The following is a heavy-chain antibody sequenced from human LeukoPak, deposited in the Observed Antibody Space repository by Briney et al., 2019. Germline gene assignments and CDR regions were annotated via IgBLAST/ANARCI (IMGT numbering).Heavy chain of an antibody. J-gene: IGHJ4*02. Sequence: GGSLRLSCAASGFTFSSYSMNWVRQAPGKGLEWVSSISSSSSYIYYADSVKGRFTISRDNAKNSLYLQMNRLRAEDAAVYYCARGGYGDYFDYWGQGTLVTVSS. D-gene: IGHD3-22*01. CDR3: ARGGYGDYFDY. V-gene: IGHV3-21*01. CDR2: ISSSSSYI. CDR1: GFTFSSYS.